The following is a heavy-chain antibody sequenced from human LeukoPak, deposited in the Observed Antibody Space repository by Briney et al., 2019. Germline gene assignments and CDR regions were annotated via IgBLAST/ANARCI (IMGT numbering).Heavy chain of an antibody. V-gene: IGHV3-33*01. CDR1: GFTFSSYG. CDR2: IWYGGSNK. CDR3: ARSSYDSSGKLDY. Sequence: GRSLRLSCAASGFTFSSYGMHWVRQAPGKGLEWVAVIWYGGSNKYYADSVKGRFTISRDNSKNTLYLQMNSLRAEDTAVYYCARSSYDSSGKLDYWGQGTLVTASS. D-gene: IGHD3-22*01. J-gene: IGHJ4*02.